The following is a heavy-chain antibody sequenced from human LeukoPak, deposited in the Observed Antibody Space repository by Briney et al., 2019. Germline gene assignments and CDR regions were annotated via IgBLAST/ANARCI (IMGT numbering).Heavy chain of an antibody. CDR3: ARDGVDGYNKGNNY. V-gene: IGHV4-39*07. CDR2: IYYSGST. D-gene: IGHD5-24*01. Sequence: PSETLSLTCTVSGGSISSSSYYWGWIRQPPGKGLEWIGSIYYSGSTYYNPSLKSRVTISVDTSKNQFSLKLSSVTAADTAVYYCARDGVDGYNKGNNYWGQGTLVTVSS. J-gene: IGHJ4*02. CDR1: GGSISSSSYY.